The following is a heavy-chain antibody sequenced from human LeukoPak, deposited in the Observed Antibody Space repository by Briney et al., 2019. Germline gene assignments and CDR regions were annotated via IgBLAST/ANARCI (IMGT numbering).Heavy chain of an antibody. CDR3: ARVKAVAGTQYFDY. J-gene: IGHJ4*02. Sequence: NPSETLSLTCTVSGGSISSYYWSWIRQPPGKGLEWIGYIYYSGSTNYNPSLKSRVTISVDTSKNQFSLKLSSVTAADTAVYYCARVKAVAGTQYFDYWGQGTLVTVSS. V-gene: IGHV4-59*01. CDR2: IYYSGST. CDR1: GGSISSYY. D-gene: IGHD6-19*01.